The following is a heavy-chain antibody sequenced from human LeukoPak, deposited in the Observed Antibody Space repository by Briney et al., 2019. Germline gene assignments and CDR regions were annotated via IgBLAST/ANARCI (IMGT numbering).Heavy chain of an antibody. D-gene: IGHD5-18*01. CDR3: ARWTDSYVSVAYYYYMDV. Sequence: GGSLRLSCAASGFPFSGFRMNWVRQAPGKGLEWISSINSGGIFTDYAASVQGRFTVSRDNGKNSLYLQMNSLTAEDTAVYYCARWTDSYVSVAYYYYMDVWGKGTTVTVSS. V-gene: IGHV3-21*01. CDR1: GFPFSGFR. CDR2: INSGGIFT. J-gene: IGHJ6*03.